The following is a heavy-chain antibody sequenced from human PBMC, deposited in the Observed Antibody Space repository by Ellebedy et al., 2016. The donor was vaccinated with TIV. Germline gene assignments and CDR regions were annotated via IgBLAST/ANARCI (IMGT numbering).Heavy chain of an antibody. CDR3: ARGLVRGHMGHGMDV. V-gene: IGHV1-69*06. J-gene: IGHJ6*02. CDR1: GGTFSSYA. Sequence: SVKVSXXASGGTFSSYAISWVRQAPGQGLEWMGGIIPIFGTANYAQKFQGRVTMTEDTSTDTAYMELSRLRSDDTAVYYCARGLVRGHMGHGMDVWGQGTTVTVSS. CDR2: IIPIFGTA. D-gene: IGHD3-10*01.